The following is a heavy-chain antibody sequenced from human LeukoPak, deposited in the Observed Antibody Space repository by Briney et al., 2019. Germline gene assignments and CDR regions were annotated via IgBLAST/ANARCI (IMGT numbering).Heavy chain of an antibody. CDR2: IYYSGST. J-gene: IGHJ4*02. CDR1: GGSISSSSYY. D-gene: IGHD6-13*01. Sequence: SETLSLTCTVSGGSISSSSYYWGWIRQPPGKGLEWIGSIYYSGSTYYNPSLKRRVTISVDTSKNQFSLKLSSVTAADTAVYYCARMVPEYSSSWDGLFDYWGQGTLVTVSS. V-gene: IGHV4-39*01. CDR3: ARMVPEYSSSWDGLFDY.